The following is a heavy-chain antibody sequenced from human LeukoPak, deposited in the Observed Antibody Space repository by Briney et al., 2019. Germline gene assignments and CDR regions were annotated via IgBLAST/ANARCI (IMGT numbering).Heavy chain of an antibody. Sequence: VASVKVSCKASGYTFTSYGISWVRQAPGQGLEWMGWISAYNGNTNYAQKLQGRVTTTTDTSTSTAYMELRSLRSDDTAVYYCARGYYYDSSGYREDHAFDIWGQGTMVTVSS. V-gene: IGHV1-18*01. CDR2: ISAYNGNT. CDR1: GYTFTSYG. CDR3: ARGYYYDSSGYREDHAFDI. J-gene: IGHJ3*02. D-gene: IGHD3-22*01.